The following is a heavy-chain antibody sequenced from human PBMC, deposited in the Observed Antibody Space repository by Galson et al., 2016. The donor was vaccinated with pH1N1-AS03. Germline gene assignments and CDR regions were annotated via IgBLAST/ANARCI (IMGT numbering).Heavy chain of an antibody. CDR2: INTSGST. CDR1: GASISSYY. CDR3: ARGFCSSLSCQWGLDY. J-gene: IGHJ4*02. V-gene: IGHV4-4*07. D-gene: IGHD2-2*01. Sequence: SETLSLTCTVSGASISSYYWSWIRQSAGKGLEWVGRINTSGSTNYNPSLKSRLTMSVDTSKNQFSLKLSSVTAADTAVYYCARGFCSSLSCQWGLDYWGLGILVTVSS.